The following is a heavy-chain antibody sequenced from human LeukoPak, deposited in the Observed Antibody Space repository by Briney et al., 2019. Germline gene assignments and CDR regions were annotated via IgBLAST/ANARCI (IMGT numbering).Heavy chain of an antibody. CDR2: TYYRSKWYN. Sequence: SQTLSLTCAISGDSVSINSAAWNWIRQSPSRGLEWLGRTYYRSKWYNDYAVSVESRITINPDTSKNQFSLQLNSVTPEDTAVYYCARDEPGTIAAAGIFDYWGQGTLVTVSS. J-gene: IGHJ4*02. CDR3: ARDEPGTIAAAGIFDY. D-gene: IGHD6-13*01. CDR1: GDSVSINSAA. V-gene: IGHV6-1*01.